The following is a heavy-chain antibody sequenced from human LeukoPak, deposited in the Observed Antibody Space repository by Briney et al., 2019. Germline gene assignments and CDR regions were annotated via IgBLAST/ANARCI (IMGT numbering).Heavy chain of an antibody. V-gene: IGHV4-59*01. Sequence: SETLSLTCTVSGGSISSYYWSWIRQPPGKGLEWIGYIYYSGSTNYNPSLKSRVTISVDTSKNQFSLKLSSVTAADTAVYYCARGAGFMVRGGYFDYWGQGTLVTVSS. CDR2: IYYSGST. J-gene: IGHJ4*02. CDR1: GGSISSYY. D-gene: IGHD3-10*01. CDR3: ARGAGFMVRGGYFDY.